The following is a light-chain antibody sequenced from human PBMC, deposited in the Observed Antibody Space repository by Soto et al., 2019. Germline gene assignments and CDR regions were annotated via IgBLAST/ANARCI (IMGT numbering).Light chain of an antibody. CDR3: GAWDNSLTGGV. J-gene: IGLJ2*01. Sequence: QSVLTQPPSVSAAPGQKVTISCSGSSSNIGSNYVSWYQLLPGAAPKLLLYENYERPSGIPDRFSGSKSGTSATLGITGLQTGDEADYYCGAWDNSLTGGVFGGGTKLTVL. V-gene: IGLV1-51*02. CDR1: SSNIGSNY. CDR2: ENY.